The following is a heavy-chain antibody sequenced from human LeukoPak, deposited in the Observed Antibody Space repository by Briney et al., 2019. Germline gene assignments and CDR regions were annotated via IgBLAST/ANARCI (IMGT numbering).Heavy chain of an antibody. CDR2: IYYSGTT. CDR1: GGSISSSSYY. CDR3: ARHAGPHYYYGMDV. J-gene: IGHJ6*02. V-gene: IGHV4-39*01. D-gene: IGHD3-10*01. Sequence: SETLSLTCTVSGGSISSSSYYWGWIRQPPGKGLEWIGSIYYSGTTDYNPSLKSRVTISVDTSKNQISLKLSSVTAADTAVYYCARHAGPHYYYGMDVWGQGTTVTVSS.